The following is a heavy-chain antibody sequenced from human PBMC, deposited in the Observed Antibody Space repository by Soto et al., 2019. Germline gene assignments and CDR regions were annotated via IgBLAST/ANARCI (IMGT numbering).Heavy chain of an antibody. J-gene: IGHJ6*02. D-gene: IGHD6-19*01. CDR3: ARSGPVFSSGWLRGYYYYGMGV. CDR2: INHSGST. V-gene: IGHV4-34*01. Sequence: SETLSLTCAVYGGSFSGYYWSWIRQPPGKGLEWIGEINHSGSTNYNPSLKSRVTISVDTSKNQFSLKLSSVTAADTAVYYCARSGPVFSSGWLRGYYYYGMGVWGQGTTVTVSS. CDR1: GGSFSGYY.